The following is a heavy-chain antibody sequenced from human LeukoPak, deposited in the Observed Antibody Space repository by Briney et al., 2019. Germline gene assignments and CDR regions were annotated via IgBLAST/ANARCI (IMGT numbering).Heavy chain of an antibody. Sequence: SETLSLTCAVSGDSISNHIYYWDWIRQTPGKGLEWIGAVYYTGNAYYNPSLKSRVTISVDTSDNRFSLHLSSVNAADTAIYYWTRLRALSGHRGAFDIWGQGTLVTVSS. D-gene: IGHD5/OR15-5a*01. V-gene: IGHV4-39*02. CDR3: TRLRALSGHRGAFDI. J-gene: IGHJ3*02. CDR1: GDSISNHIYY. CDR2: VYYTGNA.